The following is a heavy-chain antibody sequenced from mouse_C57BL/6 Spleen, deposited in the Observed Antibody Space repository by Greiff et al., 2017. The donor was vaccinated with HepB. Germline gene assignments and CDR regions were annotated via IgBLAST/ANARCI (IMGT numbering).Heavy chain of an antibody. CDR1: GYTFTDYN. D-gene: IGHD2-4*01. CDR3: ARWDYDYDGAWFAY. J-gene: IGHJ3*01. Sequence: VQLKESGPELVKPGASVKMSCKASGYTFTDYNMHWVKQSHGKSLEWIGYINPNNGGTSYNQKFKGKATLTVNKSSSTAYMELRSLTSEDSAVYYCARWDYDYDGAWFAYWGQGTLVTVSA. CDR2: INPNNGGT. V-gene: IGHV1-22*01.